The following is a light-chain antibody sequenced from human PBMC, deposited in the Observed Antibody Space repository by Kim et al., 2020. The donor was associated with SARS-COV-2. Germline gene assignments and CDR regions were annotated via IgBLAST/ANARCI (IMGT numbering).Light chain of an antibody. CDR1: QDIANS. CDR3: QKYDTPPWT. V-gene: IGKV1-27*01. Sequence: LSASVGDGVTISCRASQDIANSLAWYQQKPGSVPKLLIYSASTLQSGVPPRFRASGSGTDFTLTITSLQTEDGATYYCQKYDTPPWTFGQGTKVDIK. CDR2: SAS. J-gene: IGKJ1*01.